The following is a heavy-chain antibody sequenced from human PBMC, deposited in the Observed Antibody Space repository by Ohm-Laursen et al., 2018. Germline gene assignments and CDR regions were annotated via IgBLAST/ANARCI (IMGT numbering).Heavy chain of an antibody. CDR3: VVSEIRYSFTYLADF. V-gene: IGHV4-4*07. CDR2: MYAPGNL. D-gene: IGHD5-18*01. Sequence: TLSLTCPVSGDSINNYYWSWIRQPAGKGLEWIGRMYAPGNLNYNPSLNSRVTMSVDTSRNQFYLKMTSVTAADTAVYYCVVSEIRYSFTYLADFWGQGILVTVPS. CDR1: GDSINNYY. J-gene: IGHJ4*02.